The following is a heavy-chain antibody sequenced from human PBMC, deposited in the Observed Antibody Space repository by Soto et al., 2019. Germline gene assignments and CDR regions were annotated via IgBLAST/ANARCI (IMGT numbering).Heavy chain of an antibody. Sequence: GGSLRLSCAASGFTCSSYGMHWVRQAPGKGLEWVAVISYDGSNKYYADSVKGRFTISRDNSKNTLYLQMNSLRAEDTAVYHCAKGEDIVVVVAAQPHYYYYGMDVWGQGTTVTVSS. D-gene: IGHD2-15*01. CDR1: GFTCSSYG. J-gene: IGHJ6*02. CDR3: AKGEDIVVVVAAQPHYYYYGMDV. CDR2: ISYDGSNK. V-gene: IGHV3-30*18.